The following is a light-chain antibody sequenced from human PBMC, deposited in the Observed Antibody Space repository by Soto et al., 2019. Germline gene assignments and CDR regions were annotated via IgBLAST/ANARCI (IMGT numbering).Light chain of an antibody. CDR1: QSVGSN. V-gene: IGKV3-15*01. J-gene: IGKJ1*01. CDR3: QQYNNWPPGT. CDR2: GAS. Sequence: EIVMTQSPATLSVSPGERATLSCRASQSVGSNLAWYQQKPGQSPRLLIYGASTRATGIPARFSGSGAGREFTLTISSLQSEDFAVYYCQQYNNWPPGTFGQGTKVEIK.